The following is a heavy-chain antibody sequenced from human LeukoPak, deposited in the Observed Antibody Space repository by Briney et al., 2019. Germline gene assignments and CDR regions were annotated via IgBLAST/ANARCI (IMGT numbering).Heavy chain of an antibody. D-gene: IGHD1-26*01. CDR2: VHYSGSA. Sequence: SETLSLTCTVSGGSISCSKSHYWGWIRQPPGKGLEWIGSVHYSGSAYYNPSLKSRVTISVDTSKKQFSLRLSSLTASDTAMYYCARHFWYGGTYPDAFDIWGQGTMVTVSS. CDR3: ARHFWYGGTYPDAFDI. CDR1: GGSISCSKSHY. V-gene: IGHV4-39*01. J-gene: IGHJ3*02.